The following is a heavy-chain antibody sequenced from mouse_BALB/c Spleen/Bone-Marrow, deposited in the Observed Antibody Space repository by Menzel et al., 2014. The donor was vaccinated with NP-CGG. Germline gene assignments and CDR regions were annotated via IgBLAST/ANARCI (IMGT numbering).Heavy chain of an antibody. J-gene: IGHJ4*01. Sequence: QVQLQQPGPELVKPGASVKISCKTSGYTFSYSWMNWVRQRPGQGLEWIGRIYPEDGDTNYNGRFKGKATLTADKSSNTTYMQLSSLTSVDSAVYFCARNPHYYAMDYWGQGTSVTVSS. CDR3: ARNPHYYAMDY. V-gene: IGHV1-82*01. CDR2: IYPEDGDT. CDR1: GYTFSYSW.